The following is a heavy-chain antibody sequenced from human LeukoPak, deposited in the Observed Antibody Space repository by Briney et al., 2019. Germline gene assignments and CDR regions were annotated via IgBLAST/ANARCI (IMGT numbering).Heavy chain of an antibody. CDR1: GGSISSSSYY. CDR2: IYYSGST. J-gene: IGHJ4*02. Sequence: SETLSLTCTVSGGSISSSSYYWGWIRQPPGKGLEWIGRIYYSGSTYYNPSLKSRVTISVDTSKNQFSLKLSSVTAADTAVYYCARDKGVYYYGSGSYYEPDYWGQGTLVTVSS. V-gene: IGHV4-39*07. D-gene: IGHD3-10*01. CDR3: ARDKGVYYYGSGSYYEPDY.